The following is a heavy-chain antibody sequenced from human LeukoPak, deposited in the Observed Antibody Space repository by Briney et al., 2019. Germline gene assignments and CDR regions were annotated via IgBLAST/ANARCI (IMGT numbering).Heavy chain of an antibody. Sequence: GGSLRLSCAASGFTFSSYAMTWVRQAPGKGLEWVSSFSFNGESTYYADSAKGRFTISRDNSKNTLYLQMNSLRAEDTAVYYCARDPSDGSGSAFDYWGQGTLVTVSS. J-gene: IGHJ4*02. CDR2: FSFNGEST. CDR3: ARDPSDGSGSAFDY. D-gene: IGHD3-10*01. CDR1: GFTFSSYA. V-gene: IGHV3-23*01.